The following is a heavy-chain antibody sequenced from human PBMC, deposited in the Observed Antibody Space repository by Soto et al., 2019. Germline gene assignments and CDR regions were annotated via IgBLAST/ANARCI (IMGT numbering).Heavy chain of an antibody. CDR2: IYYSGST. D-gene: IGHD2-15*01. V-gene: IGHV4-39*01. CDR3: ARHIRYCSGGSCYENPHYYYYMDV. CDR1: GGSISRSSYY. Sequence: SETLSLTRTVAGGSISRSSYYWGWIRQPPGKGLEWIGSIYYSGSTYYNPSLKSRVTISVDTSKNQFSLKLSSVTAADTAVYYCARHIRYCSGGSCYENPHYYYYMDVWGKGTTVTVSS. J-gene: IGHJ6*03.